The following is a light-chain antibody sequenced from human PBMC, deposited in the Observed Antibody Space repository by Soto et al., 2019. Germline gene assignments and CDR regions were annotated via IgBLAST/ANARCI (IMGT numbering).Light chain of an antibody. Sequence: EIVLTQSPGTLSLSPGERVTLSCRASQSVSSNYLAWYQQKPGQAPRLVIYGASNRATGIPERFSGSGSGTDFTLTINRLEPEDFAVYYCQQYGSSPPYSFGQGTKLDIK. CDR1: QSVSSNY. J-gene: IGKJ2*03. CDR3: QQYGSSPPYS. CDR2: GAS. V-gene: IGKV3-20*01.